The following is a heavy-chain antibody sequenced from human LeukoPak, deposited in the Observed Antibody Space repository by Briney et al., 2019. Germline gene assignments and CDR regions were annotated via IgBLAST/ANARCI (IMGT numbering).Heavy chain of an antibody. J-gene: IGHJ6*03. CDR3: ARESPIAVAGLPTMHYYYYMDV. CDR2: INPNSGGT. Sequence: GASVKVSCKASGYTFTGYFMHWVRQAPGQGLEWMGWINPNSGGTNYAQKFQGRVTMTRDTSISTAYMELSRLRSDDTAVYYCARESPIAVAGLPTMHYYYYMDVWGKGTTVTVSS. D-gene: IGHD6-19*01. V-gene: IGHV1-2*02. CDR1: GYTFTGYF.